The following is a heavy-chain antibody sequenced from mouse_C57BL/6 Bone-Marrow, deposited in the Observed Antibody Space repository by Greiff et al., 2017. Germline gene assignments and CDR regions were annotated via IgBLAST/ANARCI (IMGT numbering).Heavy chain of an antibody. CDR1: GYAFSSYW. CDR3: AGRAPCDYGSSSAWFAY. V-gene: IGHV1-80*01. CDR2: IYPGDGDT. D-gene: IGHD1-1*01. Sequence: QVHVKQSGAELVKPGASVKISCKASGYAFSSYWMNWVKQRPGKGLEWIGQIYPGDGDTNYNGKFKGKATLTADKSSSTAYMQLSSLTSEDSAVXYGAGRAPCDYGSSSAWFAYWGQGTLVTVSA. J-gene: IGHJ3*01.